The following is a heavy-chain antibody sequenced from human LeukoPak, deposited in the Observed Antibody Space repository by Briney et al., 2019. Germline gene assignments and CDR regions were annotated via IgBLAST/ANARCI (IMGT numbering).Heavy chain of an antibody. CDR3: ARVGLHCGGDCYALDY. V-gene: IGHV4-61*02. CDR1: GGSISSGSYY. Sequence: PSETLSLTCTVSGGSISSGSYYWSWIRQPAGKGLEWIGRIYTSGSTNYNPSLKSRVTISVDTSKNQFSLKLSSVTAADTAVYYCARVGLHCGGDCYALDYWGQGTLVTVSS. J-gene: IGHJ4*02. D-gene: IGHD2-21*02. CDR2: IYTSGST.